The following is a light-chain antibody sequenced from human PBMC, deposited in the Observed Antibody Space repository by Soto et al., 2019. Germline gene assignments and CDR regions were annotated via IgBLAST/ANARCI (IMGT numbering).Light chain of an antibody. J-gene: IGLJ1*01. CDR1: RSHVGRYNY. CDR2: DVS. V-gene: IGLV2-14*01. CDR3: SSYTSSSTYV. Sequence: QSMFTQPAFVSGSAAQSITMSCTGSRSHVGRYNYVSWYQQHPGKAPKLMIYDVSNRPSGVSNRFSGSKSGNTASLTISGLQAEDEADYYCSSYTSSSTYVFGTGT.